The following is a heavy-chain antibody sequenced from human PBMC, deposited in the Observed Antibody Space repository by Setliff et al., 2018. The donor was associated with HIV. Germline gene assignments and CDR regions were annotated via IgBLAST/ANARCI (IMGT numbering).Heavy chain of an antibody. CDR2: FYTSGST. CDR3: ARGLTARRVGNFDY. Sequence: SETLSLTCSVSGGSISSRSPFYWGWIRQPPGKGLEWIGRFYTSGSTNYNPSLKSRVTISVDTSKKQFSLNLRSVTAADTAVYYCARGLTARRVGNFDYWGQGTLVTVSS. V-gene: IGHV4-39*07. D-gene: IGHD6-6*01. J-gene: IGHJ4*02. CDR1: GGSISSRSPFY.